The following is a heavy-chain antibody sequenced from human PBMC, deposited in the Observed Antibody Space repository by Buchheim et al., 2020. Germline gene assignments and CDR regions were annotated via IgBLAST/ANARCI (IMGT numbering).Heavy chain of an antibody. J-gene: IGHJ4*02. D-gene: IGHD3-10*01. V-gene: IGHV4-61*02. CDR2: IYTSGST. CDR1: GGSISSGSYY. Sequence: QVQLQESGPGLVKPSQTLSLTCTVSGGSISSGSYYWSWIRQPAGKGLEWIGRIYTSGSTNYNPSLKSRVTISVDTSKNQFSLKLSSVTAADTAVYYCARGTMVQGVIMIDYWGQGTL. CDR3: ARGTMVQGVIMIDY.